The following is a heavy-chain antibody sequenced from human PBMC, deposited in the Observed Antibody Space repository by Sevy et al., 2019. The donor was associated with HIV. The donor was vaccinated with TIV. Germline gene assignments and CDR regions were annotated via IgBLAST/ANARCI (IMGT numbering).Heavy chain of an antibody. Sequence: GGSLRLSCAASGFIFSDYTLHWVRQAPGTGLEWVAVISYDGSFTYYADSVEGRFTISRDNSKNTPFLQMNSLRHEDTAVYYCARSQGSSWHYFDYWGQGTLVTVSS. V-gene: IGHV3-30*04. D-gene: IGHD6-13*01. CDR2: ISYDGSFT. J-gene: IGHJ4*02. CDR1: GFIFSDYT. CDR3: ARSQGSSWHYFDY.